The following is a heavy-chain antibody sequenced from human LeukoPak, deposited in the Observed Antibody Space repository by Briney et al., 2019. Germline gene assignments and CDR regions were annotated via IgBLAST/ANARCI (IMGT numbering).Heavy chain of an antibody. CDR2: ISAYNGNT. Sequence: ASVKVSCKASGYTFTSYDINWVRQAPGQGLEWMGWISAYNGNTNYAQKLQGRVTMTTDTSTSTAYMELRSLRSDDTAVYYCARAEGPRYYDFWSGHHDAFDIWGQGTMVTVSS. V-gene: IGHV1-18*01. CDR3: ARAEGPRYYDFWSGHHDAFDI. CDR1: GYTFTSYD. D-gene: IGHD3-3*01. J-gene: IGHJ3*02.